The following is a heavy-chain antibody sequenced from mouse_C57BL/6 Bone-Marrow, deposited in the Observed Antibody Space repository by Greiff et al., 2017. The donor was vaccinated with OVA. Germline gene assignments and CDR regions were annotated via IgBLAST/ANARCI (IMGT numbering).Heavy chain of an antibody. CDR1: GFTFSDYY. Sequence: EVMLVESGGGLVQPGGSLKLSCAASGFTFSDYYMYWVRQTPEKRLEWVAYISNGGGSTYYPDTVKGRFTISRDNAKNTLYLQMSRLKSEDTAMYYCARSDYYGSSPYAMDYWGQGTSVTVSS. CDR2: ISNGGGST. D-gene: IGHD1-1*01. CDR3: ARSDYYGSSPYAMDY. V-gene: IGHV5-12*01. J-gene: IGHJ4*01.